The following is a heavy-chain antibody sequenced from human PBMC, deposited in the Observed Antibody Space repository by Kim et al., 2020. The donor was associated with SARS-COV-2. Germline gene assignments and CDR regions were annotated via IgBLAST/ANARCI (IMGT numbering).Heavy chain of an antibody. J-gene: IGHJ4*02. V-gene: IGHV1-46*01. Sequence: ASVKVSCKASGYTFTSYYMHWVRQAPGQGLEWMGIINPSGGSTSYAQKFQGRVTMTRDTSTSTVYMELSSLRSEDTAVYYCARESVKQWLVRGSYYFDYWGQGTLVTVSS. CDR1: GYTFTSYY. D-gene: IGHD6-19*01. CDR2: INPSGGST. CDR3: ARESVKQWLVRGSYYFDY.